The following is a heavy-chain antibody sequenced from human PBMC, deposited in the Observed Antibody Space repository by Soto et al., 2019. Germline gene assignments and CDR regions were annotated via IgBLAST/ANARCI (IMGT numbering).Heavy chain of an antibody. CDR3: ASSIGGSSSWYDYYGMDV. D-gene: IGHD6-13*01. Sequence: GGSLRLSCAASGFTVGSHYMSWVRQAPGKGLEWVSVIYSGGNTYYADSVKGRFSISRDNSKNTLYLQMNSLRAEDTAVYYCASSIGGSSSWYDYYGMDVWGQGTTVTVS. J-gene: IGHJ6*02. CDR2: IYSGGNT. V-gene: IGHV3-53*01. CDR1: GFTVGSHY.